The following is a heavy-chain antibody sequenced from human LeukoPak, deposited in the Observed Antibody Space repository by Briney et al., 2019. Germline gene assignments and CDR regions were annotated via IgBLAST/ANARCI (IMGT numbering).Heavy chain of an antibody. D-gene: IGHD6-13*01. Sequence: PSETLSLTRTVSGGSISSSSYYWGWIRQPPGKGLEWIGSIYYSGSTYYNPSLKSRVTISVDTSKSQFSLKLSSVTAADTAVYYCASSPGGIAAAGTPFNYYYMDVXXXXXXVTVSS. CDR1: GGSISSSSYY. V-gene: IGHV4-39*07. J-gene: IGHJ6*03. CDR2: IYYSGST. CDR3: ASSPGGIAAAGTPFNYYYMDV.